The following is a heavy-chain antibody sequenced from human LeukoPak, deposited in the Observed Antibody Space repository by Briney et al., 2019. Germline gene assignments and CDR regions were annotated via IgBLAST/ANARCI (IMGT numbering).Heavy chain of an antibody. CDR3: AREEHYDFWSGYYYYYGMDV. D-gene: IGHD3-3*01. CDR1: GFTFSSYW. Sequence: GGSLRLSCAASGFTFSSYWMSWVRQAPGKGLEWVANIKQDGSEKYYVDSVKGRFTISRDNAKNSLYLQMNSLRAEDTAVYHCAREEHYDFWSGYYYYYGMDVWGQGTTATVSS. V-gene: IGHV3-7*01. J-gene: IGHJ6*02. CDR2: IKQDGSEK.